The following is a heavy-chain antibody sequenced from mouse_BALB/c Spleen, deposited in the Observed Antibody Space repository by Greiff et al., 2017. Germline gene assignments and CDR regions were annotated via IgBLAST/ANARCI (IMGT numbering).Heavy chain of an antibody. Sequence: QVQLQQSGAELVKPGASVKLSCKASGYTFTSYYMYWVKQRPGQGLEWIGEINPSNGGTNFNEKFKSKATLTVDKSSSTAYMQLSSLTSEDSAVYYFTRGGQYGNWGGFAYWGQGTLVTVSA. J-gene: IGHJ3*01. D-gene: IGHD2-10*02. CDR2: INPSNGGT. V-gene: IGHV1S81*02. CDR1: GYTFTSYY. CDR3: TRGGQYGNWGGFAY.